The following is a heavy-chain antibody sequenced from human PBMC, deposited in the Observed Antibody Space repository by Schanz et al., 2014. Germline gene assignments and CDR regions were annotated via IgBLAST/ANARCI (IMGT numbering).Heavy chain of an antibody. V-gene: IGHV7-4-1*02. D-gene: IGHD7-27*01. Sequence: QVQLVQSGAEVKKPGASMKVSCKASGRTFIVYHVLHWVRQAPGQGLEWMGWINTNTGNPTYAQGFTGRFVFSLDTSVSTAYLQISFLKADDTAVFFCARGEANWGQYWGQGTLVTVSS. CDR1: GRTFIVYHV. CDR3: ARGEANWGQY. CDR2: INTNTGNP. J-gene: IGHJ4*02.